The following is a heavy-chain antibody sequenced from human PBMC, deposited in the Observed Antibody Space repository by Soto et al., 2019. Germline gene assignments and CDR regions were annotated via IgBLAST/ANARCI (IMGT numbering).Heavy chain of an antibody. CDR3: ARVKQGRGGYDSPCDY. CDR1: GFIFSSYG. CDR2: IRYDGSNK. J-gene: IGHJ4*02. V-gene: IGHV3-33*01. D-gene: IGHD5-12*01. Sequence: QVQLVESGGGVVQPGGSLRLSCAPSGFIFSSYGMHWVRQAPGKGLEWVAVIRYDGSNKYYADSVKGRFTISRDNSKNTLYLQMNSLRAEDKAVYYCARVKQGRGGYDSPCDYWGQGNLVTVSS.